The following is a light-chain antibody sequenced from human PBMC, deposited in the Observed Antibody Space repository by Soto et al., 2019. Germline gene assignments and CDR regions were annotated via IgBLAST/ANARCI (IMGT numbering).Light chain of an antibody. CDR2: LAS. V-gene: IGKV1-39*01. CDR1: RIIDTY. CDR3: KHSYNTPIT. J-gene: IGKJ5*01. Sequence: DIQMTQSPSSLSASVGDRVTITCRASRIIDTYVDWYQQKPGKAPDLLIYLASTLQVGVPSRFSGSGSGTDFTLSISGLQPEDFATYYCKHSYNTPITFGQGTRLEIK.